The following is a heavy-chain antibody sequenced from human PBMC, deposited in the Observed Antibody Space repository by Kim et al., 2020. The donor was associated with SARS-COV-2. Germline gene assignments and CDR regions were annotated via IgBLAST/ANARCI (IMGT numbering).Heavy chain of an antibody. D-gene: IGHD6-13*01. Sequence: ASVKVSCKASGYTFTSYAMNWVRQAPGQGLEWMGWINTNTGNPTYAQGFTGRFVFSLDTSVSTAYPQISSLKAEDTAVYYCARWGIAAAGYYYYYGMDVWGQGTTVTVSS. J-gene: IGHJ6*02. CDR3: ARWGIAAAGYYYYYGMDV. CDR2: INTNTGNP. V-gene: IGHV7-4-1*02. CDR1: GYTFTSYA.